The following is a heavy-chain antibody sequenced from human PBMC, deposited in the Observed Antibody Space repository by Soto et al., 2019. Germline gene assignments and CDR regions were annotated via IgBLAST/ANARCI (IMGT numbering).Heavy chain of an antibody. CDR2: ISGSAGTT. CDR1: GFTFSSYA. J-gene: IGHJ4*02. D-gene: IGHD3-3*01. Sequence: EVQLLESGGGFVQSGGSLRLSCAASGFTFSSYAMNWVRQAPGKGLEWVSSISGSAGTTNYASSVEGRFTISRDNSKNTLYLQMKSLRAEDTGVYYCAKGRQHFDFWCLDYWGQGTLATVSS. CDR3: AKGRQHFDFWCLDY. V-gene: IGHV3-23*01.